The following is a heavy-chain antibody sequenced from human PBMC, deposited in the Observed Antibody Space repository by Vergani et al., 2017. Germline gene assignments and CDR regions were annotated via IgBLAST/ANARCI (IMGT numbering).Heavy chain of an antibody. D-gene: IGHD2-2*01. V-gene: IGHV3-30*02. CDR2: LRYEGSNE. J-gene: IGHJ6*02. CDR1: GFSFSTYG. Sequence: QVQLVESGGGVVQPGGSLRLSCAASGFSFSTYGMHWVRQAPGRGLEWVWFLRYEGSNEYYGDAVKGRVIISRDNSKNMLSLEMHSLRPEDTAVYYCANSYCSSLSCYAFYGMEVWGQGTTVTVSS. CDR3: ANSYCSSLSCYAFYGMEV.